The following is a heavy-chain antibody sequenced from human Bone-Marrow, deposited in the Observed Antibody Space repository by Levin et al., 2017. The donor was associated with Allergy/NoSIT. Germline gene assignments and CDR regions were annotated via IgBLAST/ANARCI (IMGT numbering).Heavy chain of an antibody. CDR2: INYSGST. J-gene: IGHJ6*03. Sequence: ESLKISCTVSGASVNSGSNFWSWIRQPPGRGLEWIGNINYSGSTNYNPSLKSRVTISADTSKNQLSLQLRSVTAADTAVYYCARDLDYYYYMDVWGKGTTVIVS. CDR1: GASVNSGSNF. V-gene: IGHV4-61*01. CDR3: ARDLDYYYYMDV.